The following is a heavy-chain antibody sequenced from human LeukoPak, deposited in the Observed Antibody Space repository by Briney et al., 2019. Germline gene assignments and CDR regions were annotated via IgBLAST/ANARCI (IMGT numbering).Heavy chain of an antibody. Sequence: SETQSLTCAVYGASFSDYYWSWIRQPPGKGLEWIGEINHSGSTNYNPSLKSRVTISVDTSKNQFSLNLSSVTAADTAVYYCPRSDIVATIAGYYYYYMDVWGKGTTVTVSS. CDR2: INHSGST. D-gene: IGHD5-12*01. CDR3: PRSDIVATIAGYYYYYMDV. CDR1: GASFSDYY. V-gene: IGHV4-34*01. J-gene: IGHJ6*03.